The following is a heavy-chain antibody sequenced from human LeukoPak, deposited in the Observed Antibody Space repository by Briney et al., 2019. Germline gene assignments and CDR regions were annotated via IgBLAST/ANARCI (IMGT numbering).Heavy chain of an antibody. J-gene: IGHJ6*04. CDR1: GDTFTSYG. D-gene: IGHD3-9*01. CDR3: ARDSLLRYFDWFPLGMDV. CDR2: ISAYNGKT. Sequence: ASVKVSSTASGDTFTSYGISWVRQAPGQGLEWMGWISAYNGKTNYAQKLQGRVTMTTDTSTSTAHMELRSLRSDDTAVYYCARDSLLRYFDWFPLGMDVWGKGTTVTVSS. V-gene: IGHV1-18*04.